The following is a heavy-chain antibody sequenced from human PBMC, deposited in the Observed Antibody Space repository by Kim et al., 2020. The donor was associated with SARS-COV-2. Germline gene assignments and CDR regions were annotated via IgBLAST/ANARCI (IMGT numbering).Heavy chain of an antibody. J-gene: IGHJ4*02. CDR1: GGSISSSSYY. CDR2: IYYSGST. Sequence: SETLSLTCTVSGGSISSSSYYWGWIRQPPGKGLEWIGSIYYSGSTYYNPSLKSRVTISVDTSKNQFSLKLSSVTAADTAVYYCARGKRCSSTSCCELDYWGQGTLVTVSS. CDR3: ARGKRCSSTSCCELDY. V-gene: IGHV4-39*01. D-gene: IGHD2-2*01.